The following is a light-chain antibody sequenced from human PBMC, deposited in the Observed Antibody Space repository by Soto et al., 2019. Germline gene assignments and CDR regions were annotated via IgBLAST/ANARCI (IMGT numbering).Light chain of an antibody. CDR3: CSFAGRIFV. Sequence: QSALTQPRSVSGSPGQSVTVSCTGTSSDVGAFNYVSWYQQHPGKAPKLIISDINKRPSGVPDRFSGSKSGNTASLTISGLQAEDEADYFCCSFAGRIFVFGTGTKLTVL. CDR1: SSDVGAFNY. CDR2: DIN. J-gene: IGLJ1*01. V-gene: IGLV2-11*01.